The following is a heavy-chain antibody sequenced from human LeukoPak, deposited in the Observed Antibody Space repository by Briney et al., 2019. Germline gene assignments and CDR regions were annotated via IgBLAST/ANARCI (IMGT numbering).Heavy chain of an antibody. CDR2: IDWDDDK. V-gene: IGHV2-70*11. CDR3: ARTPPVAAAGSFDY. Sequence: SGPTLVNPTQTLTLTCTFSGFSLSTSGMCVSWIRQPPGKALEWLARIDWDDDKYYSTSLKTRLTISMDTSKTQVVLTMTNMDPVDTATYYCARTPPVAAAGSFDYWGQGTLVTVSS. D-gene: IGHD6-13*01. J-gene: IGHJ4*02. CDR1: GFSLSTSGMC.